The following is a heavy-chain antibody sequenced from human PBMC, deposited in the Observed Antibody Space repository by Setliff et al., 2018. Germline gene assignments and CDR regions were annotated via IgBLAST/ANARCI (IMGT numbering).Heavy chain of an antibody. V-gene: IGHV3-33*01. CDR2: IWHDGINK. D-gene: IGHD4-17*01. CDR1: GFTFSSYG. Sequence: GGSLRLSCAASGFTFSSYGMHWVRQAPGKGLEWVGVIWHDGINKYYADSVKGRFTISRDNSKNELYLQMNSVRADDTAVYFCAREAHFGDYEVQCFRHWGQGTLVTVSS. J-gene: IGHJ1*01. CDR3: AREAHFGDYEVQCFRH.